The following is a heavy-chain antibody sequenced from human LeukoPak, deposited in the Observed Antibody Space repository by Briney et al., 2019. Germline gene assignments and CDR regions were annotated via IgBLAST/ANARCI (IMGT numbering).Heavy chain of an antibody. Sequence: PGGSLRLSCAASGFTFSNAWMSWVRQAPGKGLEWVGRIKSKTDGWTTDYAAPVKGRFSISRDDSKNMLYLQMNSLKTEDTAVYYCTTDNSGGWYRYYYYYMDVWGKGTTVTVSS. CDR2: IKSKTDGWTT. CDR1: GFTFSNAW. V-gene: IGHV3-15*01. D-gene: IGHD6-19*01. CDR3: TTDNSGGWYRYYYYYMDV. J-gene: IGHJ6*03.